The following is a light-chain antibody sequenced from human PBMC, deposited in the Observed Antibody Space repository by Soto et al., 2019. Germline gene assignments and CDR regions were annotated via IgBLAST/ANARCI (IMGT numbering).Light chain of an antibody. Sequence: DIQMTQSPSSLSASVGDRVTITCRASQSISSYLNWYQQKPGKAPKLLIYAASSLQSGVPSRFXGSGSGTDFTLTISSLQPEDFATYYCQRSYSTPPITFGQGTRLEIK. CDR3: QRSYSTPPIT. CDR1: QSISSY. CDR2: AAS. J-gene: IGKJ5*01. V-gene: IGKV1-39*01.